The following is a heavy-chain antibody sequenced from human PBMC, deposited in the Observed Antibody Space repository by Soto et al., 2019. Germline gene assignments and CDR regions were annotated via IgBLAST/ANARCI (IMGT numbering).Heavy chain of an antibody. CDR3: AHRLSRTPASGSGSWGPYYFDY. CDR2: IYWDDDK. D-gene: IGHD3-10*01. V-gene: IGHV2-5*02. Sequence: QITLKESGPTLVKPTQTLTLTCTFSGFPLSTSGIGVGWIRQPPGKALEWLALIYWDDDKRYSPSLKSRLTITKDTSKNQVVLTVTNMDPVDTATYYCAHRLSRTPASGSGSWGPYYFDYWGQRTLVTVSS. J-gene: IGHJ4*02. CDR1: GFPLSTSGIG.